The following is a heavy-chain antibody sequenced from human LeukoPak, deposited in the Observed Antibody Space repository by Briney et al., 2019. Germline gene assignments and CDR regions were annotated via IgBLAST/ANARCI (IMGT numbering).Heavy chain of an antibody. CDR1: GFTFSSYG. CDR2: ISGNSGNT. Sequence: GGSLRLSCAASGFTFSSYGMHWVRQAPGMGLEWVSAISGNSGNTHYADSVKGRFTISRDNSRNTLYLQMNSLRAEDTAVYYCARSGLSRFGFWGQGTLVTVSS. D-gene: IGHD2/OR15-2a*01. J-gene: IGHJ4*02. V-gene: IGHV3-23*01. CDR3: ARSGLSRFGF.